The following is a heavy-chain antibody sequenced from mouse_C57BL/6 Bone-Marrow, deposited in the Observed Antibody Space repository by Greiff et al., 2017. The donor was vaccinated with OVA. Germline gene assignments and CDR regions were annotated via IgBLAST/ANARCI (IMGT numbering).Heavy chain of an antibody. D-gene: IGHD2-4*01. Sequence: VKLVESGPGLVQPSQSLSITCTVSGFSLTSYGVHWVRQSPGKGLEWLGVIWSGGSTDYNAAFISRLSISKDNSKSQVFFKMNSLQADDTAIYYCARYDYEAYWGQGTLVTVSA. CDR2: IWSGGST. V-gene: IGHV2-2*01. J-gene: IGHJ3*01. CDR3: ARYDYEAY. CDR1: GFSLTSYG.